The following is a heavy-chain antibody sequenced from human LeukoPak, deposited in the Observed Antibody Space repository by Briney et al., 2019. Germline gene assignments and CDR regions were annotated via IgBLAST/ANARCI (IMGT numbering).Heavy chain of an antibody. CDR1: GGTFSSYA. V-gene: IGHV1-69*01. CDR2: IIPIFGTA. J-gene: IGHJ1*01. D-gene: IGHD3-22*01. Sequence: ASVKVSCKASGGTFSSYAISWVRQAPGQGLEWMGGIIPIFGTANYAQKFQGRVTITADESTSTAYMELSSLRSEDTAVYYCARASTYYYDSSGYGRAEYFRHWGQGTLVTVSS. CDR3: ARASTYYYDSSGYGRAEYFRH.